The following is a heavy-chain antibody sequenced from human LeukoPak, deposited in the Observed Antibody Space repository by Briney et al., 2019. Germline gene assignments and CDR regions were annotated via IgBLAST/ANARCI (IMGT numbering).Heavy chain of an antibody. CDR2: IYYSGST. V-gene: IGHV4-39*01. D-gene: IGHD6-13*01. Sequence: SETLSLTCTVSGGSISSSSYYWGWIRQPPGKGLEWIGSIYYSGSTYSNPSLNSRVTISVDTSNNQFSLKLSSVPAADTAVYYCAGSKFESSSLNWFDPWGKGTLVTVSS. CDR1: GGSISSSSYY. J-gene: IGHJ5*02. CDR3: AGSKFESSSLNWFDP.